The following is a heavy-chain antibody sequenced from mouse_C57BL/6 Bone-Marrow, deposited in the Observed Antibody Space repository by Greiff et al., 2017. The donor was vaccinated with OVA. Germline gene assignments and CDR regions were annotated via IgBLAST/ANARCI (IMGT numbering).Heavy chain of an antibody. CDR1: GYAFTNYL. CDR3: ARKKDYYAMDY. Sequence: VQLQQSGAELVRPGTSVKVSCKASGYAFTNYLIEWVKQRPGQGLEWIGVINPGSGGTNYNGKFKGKATLTADKSSSTAYMQLSSLTSEDSAVYFCARKKDYYAMDYWGQGTSVTVSS. V-gene: IGHV1-54*01. J-gene: IGHJ4*01. CDR2: INPGSGGT.